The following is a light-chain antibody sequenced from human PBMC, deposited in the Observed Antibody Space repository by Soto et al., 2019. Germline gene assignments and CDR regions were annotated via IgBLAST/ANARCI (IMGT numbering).Light chain of an antibody. CDR3: KQYNSYPRT. CDR1: QSISSW. V-gene: IGKV1-5*03. CDR2: KAS. J-gene: IGKJ1*01. Sequence: EIQMEHNPSALCAAGGDSGTSTCTASQSISSWLAWYQQKPGQAPKLLIYKASSLESGVPSRFRGSGSGTEFTLTISSLKPDDLATYYCKQYNSYPRTFGQGTKLDIK.